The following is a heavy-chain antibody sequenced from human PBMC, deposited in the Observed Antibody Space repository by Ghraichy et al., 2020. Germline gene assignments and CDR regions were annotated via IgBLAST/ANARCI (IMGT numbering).Heavy chain of an antibody. Sequence: GGSLRLSCAASGFTFSSYSMNWVRQAPGKWLEWVSYISSSSSTIYYADSVKGRFTISRDNAKNSLYLQMNSLRDEDTAVYYCARDGGQWLVRGAFDIWGQGTMVTVSS. CDR1: GFTFSSYS. CDR3: ARDGGQWLVRGAFDI. J-gene: IGHJ3*02. V-gene: IGHV3-48*02. D-gene: IGHD6-19*01. CDR2: ISSSSSTI.